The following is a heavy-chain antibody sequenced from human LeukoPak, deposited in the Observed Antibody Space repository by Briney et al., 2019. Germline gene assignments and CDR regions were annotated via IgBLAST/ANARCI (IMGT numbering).Heavy chain of an antibody. D-gene: IGHD2-2*01. CDR1: RFTLNDYY. J-gene: IGHJ4*02. V-gene: IGHV3-11*01. Sequence: GGSLRLSCAASRFTLNDYYMSWIRQAPGKGLEWVSYISTSGGTRYYADSVKGRFTISRDNGKNSLYLQMNSLRAEDTAVYYCARGGGDVVVPAAAEVYFDYWGQGTLVTVSS. CDR3: ARGGGDVVVPAAAEVYFDY. CDR2: ISTSGGTR.